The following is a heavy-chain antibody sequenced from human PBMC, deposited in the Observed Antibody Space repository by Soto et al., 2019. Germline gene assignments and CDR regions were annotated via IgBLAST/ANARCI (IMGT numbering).Heavy chain of an antibody. Sequence: SETLSLTCAVSGGSISSGGYSWSWIRQPPGKGLEWIGYIYHSGSTYYNPSLKSRVTISVDTSKNQFSLKLSSVTAADTAVYYCASGNYYDSSGYYYEMFDYWGQGTLVTVSS. J-gene: IGHJ4*02. CDR3: ASGNYYDSSGYYYEMFDY. CDR2: IYHSGST. D-gene: IGHD3-22*01. V-gene: IGHV4-30-2*01. CDR1: GGSISSGGYS.